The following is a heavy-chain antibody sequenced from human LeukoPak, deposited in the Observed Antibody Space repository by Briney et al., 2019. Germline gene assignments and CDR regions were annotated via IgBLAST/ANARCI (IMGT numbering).Heavy chain of an antibody. J-gene: IGHJ6*04. D-gene: IGHD3-10*01. CDR2: ISYDGSNK. Sequence: PGGSLRLSCAASGSTFSSYAMHWVRQAPGKGLEWVAVISYDGSNKYYADSVKGRFTISRDNSKNTLYLQMNSLRAEDTAVYYCAREGILWFGELLYGMDVWGKGTTVTVSS. CDR3: AREGILWFGELLYGMDV. V-gene: IGHV3-30*04. CDR1: GSTFSSYA.